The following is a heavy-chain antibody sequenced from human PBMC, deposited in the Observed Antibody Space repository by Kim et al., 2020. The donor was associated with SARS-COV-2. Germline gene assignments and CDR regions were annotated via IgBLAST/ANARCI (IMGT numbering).Heavy chain of an antibody. D-gene: IGHD3-10*01. J-gene: IGHJ4*02. CDR1: GFTFSNAW. CDR2: IKSKTDGGTT. CDR3: TTDLKYYYGSGRIDY. Sequence: GGSLRLSCAASGFTFSNAWMSWVRQAPGKGLEWVGRIKSKTDGGTTDYAAPVKGRFTISRDDSKNTLYLQMNSLKTEDTAVYYCTTDLKYYYGSGRIDYWGREPWSPSPQ. V-gene: IGHV3-15*01.